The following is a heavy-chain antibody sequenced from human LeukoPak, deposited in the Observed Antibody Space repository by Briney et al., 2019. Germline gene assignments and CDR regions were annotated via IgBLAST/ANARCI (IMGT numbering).Heavy chain of an antibody. CDR2: ISYDGSNK. Sequence: PGGSLRLSCAASGFTFSSYAIHWVRQAPGKGLEWVAVISYDGSNKYYADSVKGRFTISRDNSKNTLYLQMNSLRAEDTAVYYCARDGPTIAAAGTFDYWGQGTLVTVSS. J-gene: IGHJ4*02. CDR1: GFTFSSYA. V-gene: IGHV3-30-3*01. D-gene: IGHD6-13*01. CDR3: ARDGPTIAAAGTFDY.